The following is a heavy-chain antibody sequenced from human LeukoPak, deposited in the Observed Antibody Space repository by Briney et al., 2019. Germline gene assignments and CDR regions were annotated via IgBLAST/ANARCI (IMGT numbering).Heavy chain of an antibody. D-gene: IGHD3-16*01. V-gene: IGHV4-38-2*02. J-gene: IGHJ4*02. CDR3: ARGGPPFSFDY. CDR2: IYHSGSP. Sequence: SETLSLTCTVSGYSISSGYYWGWIRQPPGKGLEWIGSIYHSGSPYYNPSLKSRLTVSVDTSKNHFSLKLNSVTAADTAVYYCARGGPPFSFDYWGQGTLVIVSS. CDR1: GYSISSGYY.